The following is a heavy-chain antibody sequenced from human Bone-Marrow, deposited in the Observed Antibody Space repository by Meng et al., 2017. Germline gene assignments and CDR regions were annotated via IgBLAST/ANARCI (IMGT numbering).Heavy chain of an antibody. J-gene: IGHJ2*01. CDR2: IYYSGST. V-gene: IGHV4-61*01. D-gene: IGHD5-24*01. CDR3: ARVCRGMATIYWYFDL. Sequence: HVSLQGSCQGLVRPTENLSLTCSVSGGSVSRGSYYWSWYRQPPGNGLEWIGYIYYSGSTNYNPSLKSRVTISVETSKNQFSLKLSSVTAADTAVYYCARVCRGMATIYWYFDLWGRGTLVTVSS. CDR1: GGSVSRGSYY.